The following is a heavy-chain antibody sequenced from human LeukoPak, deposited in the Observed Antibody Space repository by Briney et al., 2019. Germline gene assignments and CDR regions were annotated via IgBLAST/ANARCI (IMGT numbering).Heavy chain of an antibody. CDR1: GFTFSTYA. CDR2: ISGNGDTT. V-gene: IGHV3-23*01. Sequence: GGSLRLSCTASGFTFSTYAMSWVRQAPGKGLEWVSAISGNGDTTYYADSVKGRFTISRDNSKNTLYLQMNSLRAEDTAVYYCAKDGHVPNWGQGTLVTVSS. D-gene: IGHD2-2*01. CDR3: AKDGHVPN. J-gene: IGHJ4*02.